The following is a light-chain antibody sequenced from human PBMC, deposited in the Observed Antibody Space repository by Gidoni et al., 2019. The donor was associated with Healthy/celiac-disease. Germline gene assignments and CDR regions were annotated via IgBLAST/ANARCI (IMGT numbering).Light chain of an antibody. CDR2: AAS. CDR3: QQYYSYPPLT. Sequence: AIRITQSPSSLSASTGDRVTITCRASQGISSYLAWYQQKPGKAPKLLIYAASTVQSGVPSRFRGSGSGTDFTLTISCLQSEDFATYYCQQYYSYPPLTFGGGTKVEIK. CDR1: QGISSY. J-gene: IGKJ4*01. V-gene: IGKV1-8*01.